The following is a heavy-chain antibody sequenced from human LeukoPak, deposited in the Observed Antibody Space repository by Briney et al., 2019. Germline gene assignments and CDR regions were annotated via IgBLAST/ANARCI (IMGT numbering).Heavy chain of an antibody. Sequence: ASVKVSCKASGYTFTGYYMHWVRQAPGQGLEWMGIINPSGGSTSYAQKFQGRVTMTRDMSTSTVYMELSSLRSEDTAVYYCARDRNYDYVWGSYRYTPVFVYWGQGTLVTVSS. CDR3: ARDRNYDYVWGSYRYTPVFVY. J-gene: IGHJ4*02. CDR2: INPSGGST. D-gene: IGHD3-16*02. V-gene: IGHV1-46*01. CDR1: GYTFTGYY.